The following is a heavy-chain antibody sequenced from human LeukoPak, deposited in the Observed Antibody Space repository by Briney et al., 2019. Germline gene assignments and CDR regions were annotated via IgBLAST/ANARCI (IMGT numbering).Heavy chain of an antibody. V-gene: IGHV3-30*04. CDR2: ISYDGSNK. D-gene: IGHD3-22*01. Sequence: GGSLRLSCAASAFTFSSYTMHWVRQAPGKGLEWEALISYDGSNKYYADYVKGRFTISRDNSKNTLYLQMNSLRAEDTAMYYCAREPSRSAYFDYWGQGPLVTVS. J-gene: IGHJ4*02. CDR3: AREPSRSAYFDY. CDR1: AFTFSSYT.